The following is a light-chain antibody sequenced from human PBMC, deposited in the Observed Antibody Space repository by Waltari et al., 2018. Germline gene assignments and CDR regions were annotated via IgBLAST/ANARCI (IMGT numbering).Light chain of an antibody. CDR1: QPINSW. CDR3: QQYNSYPWT. CDR2: KAS. J-gene: IGKJ1*01. V-gene: IGKV1-5*03. Sequence: EIQMTQSPSTLSASIGDRVTITCRASQPINSWLAWYQQKPGKAPNLLIYKASSLQSGVPSRFSGSASGTEFTLTISSLQPDDFATYYCQQYNSYPWTFGQGTKVEIK.